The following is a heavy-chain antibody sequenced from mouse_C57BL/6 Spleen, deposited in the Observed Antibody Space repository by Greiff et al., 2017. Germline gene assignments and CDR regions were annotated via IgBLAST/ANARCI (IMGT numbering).Heavy chain of an antibody. CDR1: GYTFTSYW. J-gene: IGHJ2*01. D-gene: IGHD1-1*01. CDR3: ARYGGTKSY. V-gene: IGHV1-61*01. CDR2: IYPSDSET. Sequence: QVQLQQPGAELVRPGSSVKLSCKASGYTFTSYWMDWVKQRPGQGLEWIGNIYPSDSETHYNQKFKDKATLTVDKSSSTAYMQLSSLTSEDSAVYYCARYGGTKSYWGQGTTLTVSS.